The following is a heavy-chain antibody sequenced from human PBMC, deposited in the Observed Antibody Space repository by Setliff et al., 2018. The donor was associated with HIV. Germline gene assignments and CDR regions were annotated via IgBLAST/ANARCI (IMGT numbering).Heavy chain of an antibody. V-gene: IGHV4-59*11. CDR3: ARLMPNWDYFDY. Sequence: SETLSLTCTVSGGYISSHYWSWIRQPPGKGLEWIGYVYHSGSTNYNPSLKSRVTISVDTSKKQVSLKLSSVTAADTAVYFCARLMPNWDYFDYWGQGTQVTVSS. CDR2: VYHSGST. J-gene: IGHJ4*02. CDR1: GGYISSHY. D-gene: IGHD2-2*01.